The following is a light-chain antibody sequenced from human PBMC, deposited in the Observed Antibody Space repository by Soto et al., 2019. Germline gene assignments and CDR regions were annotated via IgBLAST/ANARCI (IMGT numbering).Light chain of an antibody. Sequence: DIQMTHSPSSLSASVGDRVTITCRASQSISSYLNWYQQKPGKAPKLLIYAASSLQSGVPSRFSGRGSGTDFTLTISSLQPEDFATYYCQQSYSTPWTFGQGTKVDIK. CDR1: QSISSY. CDR3: QQSYSTPWT. V-gene: IGKV1-39*01. J-gene: IGKJ1*01. CDR2: AAS.